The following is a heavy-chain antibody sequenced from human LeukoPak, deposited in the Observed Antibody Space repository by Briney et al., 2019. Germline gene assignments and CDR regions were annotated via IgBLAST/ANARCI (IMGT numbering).Heavy chain of an antibody. D-gene: IGHD5-18*01. CDR1: GYTFTSHD. CDR2: MNPNSGNT. Sequence: ASVKVSCKASGYTFTSHDINWVRQATGQGLEWMGWMNPNSGNTGYVQKFQGRITMTRDTSISTAYMELSSLRSEDTAVYYCARGVRSYGSYYYYYYMDVWGRGTTVTISS. V-gene: IGHV1-8*01. CDR3: ARGVRSYGSYYYYYYMDV. J-gene: IGHJ6*03.